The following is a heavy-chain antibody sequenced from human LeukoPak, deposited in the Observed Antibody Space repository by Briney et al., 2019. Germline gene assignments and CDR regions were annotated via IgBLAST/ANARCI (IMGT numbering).Heavy chain of an antibody. J-gene: IGHJ4*02. Sequence: SETLSLTCTVSGGSISSYYWSWIRQPPGKGLEWIGYIYYSGSTNYNPSLKSRVTISVDTSKNQFSLKLSSVTAADTAVYYCARGPYGSSGFPLDYWGQGTLVTVSS. CDR3: ARGPYGSSGFPLDY. V-gene: IGHV4-59*01. D-gene: IGHD3-22*01. CDR1: GGSISSYY. CDR2: IYYSGST.